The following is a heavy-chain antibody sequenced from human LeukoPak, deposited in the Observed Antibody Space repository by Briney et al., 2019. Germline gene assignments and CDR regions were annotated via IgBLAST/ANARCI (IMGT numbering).Heavy chain of an antibody. J-gene: IGHJ4*02. V-gene: IGHV3-23*01. D-gene: IGHD3-9*01. Sequence: GGSLRLSCAASGFTFSNYAMSWVCQAPGQGLEWVSAITGSGGNTYYADSVRGRFTISRDNSKNTVFLQMNSLRAEDTAVYYCAKWGDYDVLTGYYVSDYWGQGTLVTVSS. CDR1: GFTFSNYA. CDR3: AKWGDYDVLTGYYVSDY. CDR2: ITGSGGNT.